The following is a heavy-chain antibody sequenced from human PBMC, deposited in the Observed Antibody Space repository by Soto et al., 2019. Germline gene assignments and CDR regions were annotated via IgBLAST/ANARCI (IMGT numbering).Heavy chain of an antibody. CDR2: IIPIFGTA. D-gene: IGHD2-15*01. Sequence: QVQLVQSGAEVKKPGSSVKVSCKASGGTFSSYAISWVRQAPGQGLEWMGGIIPIFGTANYAQKFQGRVTIAADESTSPAYMGRSRLRSEDTAVYYCARGGRRWSAGLFAYWGQGTLVTVSS. CDR1: GGTFSSYA. V-gene: IGHV1-69*12. CDR3: ARGGRRWSAGLFAY. J-gene: IGHJ4*02.